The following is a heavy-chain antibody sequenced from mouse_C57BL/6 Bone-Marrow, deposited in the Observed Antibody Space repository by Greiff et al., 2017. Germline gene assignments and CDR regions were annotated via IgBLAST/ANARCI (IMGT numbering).Heavy chain of an antibody. CDR2: IRNKANNHET. D-gene: IGHD1-1*01. CDR1: GFTFSDAW. CDR3: TRGGRSWAY. V-gene: IGHV6-6*01. J-gene: IGHJ3*01. Sequence: EVKLVESGGGLVQPGGSLPLSCAASGFTFSDAWMAWVRQSPEKGLEWVAEIRNKANNHETYYAESGKGRFTISRDDSKRSVYLQMNSLRAEDTGIYYCTRGGRSWAYWGQGTLVTVSA.